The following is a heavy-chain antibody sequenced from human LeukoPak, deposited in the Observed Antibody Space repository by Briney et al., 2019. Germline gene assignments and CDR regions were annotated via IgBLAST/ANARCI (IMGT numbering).Heavy chain of an antibody. D-gene: IGHD1-26*01. CDR3: ARVVGATAPLDY. CDR1: GYTFTNYD. Sequence: GASVKVSCKASGYTFTNYDLNWVRQASGQGLEWMGIIDPSGGSTSYAQKFQGRVTMTRDTSTSTVYMELSSLRSEDTAVYYCARVVGATAPLDYWGQGTLVTVSS. J-gene: IGHJ4*02. V-gene: IGHV1-46*01. CDR2: IDPSGGST.